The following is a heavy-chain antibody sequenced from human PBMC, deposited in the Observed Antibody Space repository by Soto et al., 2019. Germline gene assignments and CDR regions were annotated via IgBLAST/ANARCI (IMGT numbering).Heavy chain of an antibody. CDR1: GFTFNTHW. J-gene: IGHJ4*02. CDR2: IYFDGITT. D-gene: IGHD1-26*01. Sequence: GGSLRLSCTASGFTFNTHWMHWVRQAPGKGLVWVSRIYFDGITTNYADSVKGRLTVSRDNAKNTVYLHVDTLRDGDTAVYYCARGGAMGVDYWGQGTLVTVSS. V-gene: IGHV3-74*01. CDR3: ARGGAMGVDY.